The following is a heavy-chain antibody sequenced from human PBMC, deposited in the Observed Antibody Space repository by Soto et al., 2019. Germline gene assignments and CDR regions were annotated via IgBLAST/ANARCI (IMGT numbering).Heavy chain of an antibody. Sequence: QVQLVQSGAEVKKPGASVKISCKASGYSFTDHYIHWIRQAPGKGLEWMGWIIPNDGGTKYAQKFHDRINMPRDTYITTAYMDMSRLRSDDTAVYYCARGDFDKSGNYLAWWFDPWGQGTLVTVSS. V-gene: IGHV1-2*02. J-gene: IGHJ5*02. D-gene: IGHD1-26*01. CDR2: IIPNDGGT. CDR1: GYSFTDHY. CDR3: ARGDFDKSGNYLAWWFDP.